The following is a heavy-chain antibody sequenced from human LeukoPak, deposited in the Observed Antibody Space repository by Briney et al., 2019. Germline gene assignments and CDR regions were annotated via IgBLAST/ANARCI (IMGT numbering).Heavy chain of an antibody. J-gene: IGHJ4*02. CDR2: VYYSGST. CDR3: ARRHSSGWDFDY. V-gene: IGHV4-59*08. D-gene: IGHD6-19*01. Sequence: SETLSLTCTVSGGSISSYYWSWIRQPPGKGLEWIGYVYYSGSTNHNPSLKSRVTISVDTSKNQFSLKLSSVTAADTAVYYCARRHSSGWDFDYWGQGTLVTVSS. CDR1: GGSISSYY.